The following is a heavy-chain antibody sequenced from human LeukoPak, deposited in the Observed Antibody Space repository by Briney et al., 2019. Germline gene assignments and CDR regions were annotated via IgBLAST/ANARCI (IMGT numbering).Heavy chain of an antibody. Sequence: SETLSLTCTVSGGSISSYYWSWIRQPPGKGPEWIGYIYKSGSTNYNPSLKSRVTISVDTSKNQFSLKVNSVTAADTAVYYCARGDCSSTICYSPMDVWGKGTTVTVSS. D-gene: IGHD2-2*01. CDR3: ARGDCSSTICYSPMDV. CDR2: IYKSGST. J-gene: IGHJ6*03. CDR1: GGSISSYY. V-gene: IGHV4-59*08.